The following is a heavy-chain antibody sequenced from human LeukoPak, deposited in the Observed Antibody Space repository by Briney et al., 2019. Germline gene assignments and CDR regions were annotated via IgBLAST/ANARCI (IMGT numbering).Heavy chain of an antibody. CDR2: IYNTLDT. V-gene: IGHV4-59*01. CDR1: GDSIIGYY. D-gene: IGHD3-22*01. J-gene: IGHJ4*02. CDR3: ARRRYYDSTGYNPTYYFDY. Sequence: PSGTLSLTCTVSGDSIIGYYWTWIRQPPGKRLEWIGYIYNTLDTTYNPSLESRVTISLDMSNTQFSLRLSSVTAAVTAVYYCARRRYYDSTGYNPTYYFDYWGQGILVTVSS.